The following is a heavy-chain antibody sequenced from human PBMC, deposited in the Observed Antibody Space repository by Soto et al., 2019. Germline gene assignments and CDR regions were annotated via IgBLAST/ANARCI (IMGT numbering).Heavy chain of an antibody. Sequence: QVQLQESGPGLVQPSGTLSLTCAVSGDSINNSHWWSWVRQPPGKGLEWIGETYHSGTTNYNPSLKTRVTISIDKSKNQFSLKMNSVPAADTAVYYCAREVNSSPARGPNWFDPWGQGTLVTVSS. CDR3: AREVNSSPARGPNWFDP. CDR2: TYHSGTT. J-gene: IGHJ5*02. D-gene: IGHD6-13*01. CDR1: GDSINNSHW. V-gene: IGHV4-4*02.